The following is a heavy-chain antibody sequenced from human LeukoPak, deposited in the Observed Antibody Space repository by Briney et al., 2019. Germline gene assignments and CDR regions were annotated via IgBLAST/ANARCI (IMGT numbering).Heavy chain of an antibody. Sequence: GGSLRLSCAASGFTFSSYSMNWVRQAPGKGLEWVSSISSSSSYIYYADSVKGRFTISRDNAKNSLYLQMNSLRAEDTAVYYCARDGMHYDSSGSGASDYWGQGTLVTVSS. V-gene: IGHV3-21*01. CDR1: GFTFSSYS. CDR2: ISSSSSYI. J-gene: IGHJ4*02. D-gene: IGHD3-22*01. CDR3: ARDGMHYDSSGSGASDY.